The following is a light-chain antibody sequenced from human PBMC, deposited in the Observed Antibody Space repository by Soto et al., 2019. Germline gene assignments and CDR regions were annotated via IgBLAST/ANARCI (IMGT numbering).Light chain of an antibody. CDR1: SSNVGSNT. CDR2: SNN. J-gene: IGLJ2*01. Sequence: QPVLTQPPSASGTPGQRVTISCSGSSSNVGSNTVNWYQQLPGTAPKLLIYSNNQRPSGVPGRLSGSKSGTSASLAISGLQSEDEADYYCAAWDDSLNGPVFGGGTKLTVL. CDR3: AAWDDSLNGPV. V-gene: IGLV1-44*01.